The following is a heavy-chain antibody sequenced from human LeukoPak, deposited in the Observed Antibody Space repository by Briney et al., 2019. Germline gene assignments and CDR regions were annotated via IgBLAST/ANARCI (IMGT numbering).Heavy chain of an antibody. D-gene: IGHD2-8*02. V-gene: IGHV4-59*01. CDR1: GGSFNSYY. CDR3: ARTGGYRAFDP. CDR2: IYYSGST. J-gene: IGHJ5*02. Sequence: SETLSLTCDVSGGSFNSYYWSWIRQPPGKGLEWIGYIYYSGSTNYNPSLKSRVTISLDTSKNQFSLKLSSVTAADTAVYYYARTGGYRAFDPWGQGTLVTVSS.